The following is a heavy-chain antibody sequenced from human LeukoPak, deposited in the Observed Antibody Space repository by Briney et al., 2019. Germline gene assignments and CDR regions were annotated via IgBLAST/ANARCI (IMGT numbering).Heavy chain of an antibody. J-gene: IGHJ3*02. D-gene: IGHD6-19*01. V-gene: IGHV4-39*07. CDR3: ARDRGSSGCLDI. CDR2: IYYSGST. CDR1: GGSISSSSYY. Sequence: RPSETLSLTCTVSGGSISSSSYYWGWIRQPPGKGLEWIGSIYYSGSTYYNPSLKSRVTISVDTSKNQFSLKLSSVTAADTAVYYCARDRGSSGCLDIWGQGTMVTVSS.